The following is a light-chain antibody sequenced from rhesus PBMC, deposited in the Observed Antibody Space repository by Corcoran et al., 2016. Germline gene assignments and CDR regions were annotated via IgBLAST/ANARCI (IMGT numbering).Light chain of an antibody. CDR3: QQYYRYPYS. CDR2: SAS. V-gene: IGKV1-46*01. CDR1: QSFSSS. J-gene: IGKJ2*01. Sequence: DIQMTQSPSSLSASVGDTVTITCRASQSFSSSLAWYQQKPGKAPKLLIYSASSLHSGVPSRFSGSKSGTDFTLTISSLQPEDIASYYCQQYYRYPYSFGQGTKVEIK.